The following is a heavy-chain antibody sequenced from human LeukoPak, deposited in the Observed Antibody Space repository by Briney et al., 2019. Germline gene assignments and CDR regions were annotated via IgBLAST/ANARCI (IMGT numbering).Heavy chain of an antibody. V-gene: IGHV1-2*02. D-gene: IGHD3-22*01. CDR3: ARDYYDSSGYYYQGLNAFDI. Sequence: APVKASCKASGYAFTNYAIIWVRQAPGHGLEWMGWINPNSGGTKYAQKFQGRVTMSRDTSISTAYMERSRLRSDDTAVYYCARDYYDSSGYYYQGLNAFDIWGQGTMVTVSS. CDR2: INPNSGGT. J-gene: IGHJ3*02. CDR1: GYAFTNYA.